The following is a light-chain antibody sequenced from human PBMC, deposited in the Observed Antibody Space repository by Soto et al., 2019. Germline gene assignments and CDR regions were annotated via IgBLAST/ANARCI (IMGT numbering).Light chain of an antibody. CDR1: SNDVGGYNY. J-gene: IGLJ1*01. CDR2: EDS. CDR3: CSYAGSKV. V-gene: IGLV2-11*01. Sequence: QSVLTQPRSVSGSPGQSVTISCTGSSNDVGGYNYVSWYQQHPGKAPKLMIYEDSKRPSGVSNRFSGSKSGNTASLTISGLQAEDEADYYCCSYAGSKVFGTGTKVTVL.